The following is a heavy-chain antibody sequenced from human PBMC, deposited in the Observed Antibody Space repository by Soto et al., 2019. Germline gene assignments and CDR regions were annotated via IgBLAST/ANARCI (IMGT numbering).Heavy chain of an antibody. D-gene: IGHD6-19*01. CDR1: GFTFSSYG. V-gene: IGHV3-30*18. CDR3: AKDLTLQWLAHYFDY. CDR2: ISYDGSNK. J-gene: IGHJ4*02. Sequence: QVQLVESGGGVVQPGRSLRLSCAASGFTFSSYGMHWVRQAPGKGLEWVAVISYDGSNKYYADSVKGRFTISRDNSKNTLYLQMNSLRAEDTAVYYCAKDLTLQWLAHYFDYWGQGPLVTVSS.